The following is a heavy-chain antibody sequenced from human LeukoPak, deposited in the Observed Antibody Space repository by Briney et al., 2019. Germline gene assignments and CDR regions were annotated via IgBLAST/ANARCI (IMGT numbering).Heavy chain of an antibody. D-gene: IGHD1-26*01. Sequence: GGSLRLSCAVSRFTFSSHGMHWVRQAPGKGLEWVAFIRYDGSEKYYADSVKGRFTISRDNSKNTLYLQMNSLRSEDTAVYYCARSPNTHYYYYYYMDVWGKGTTVTVSS. V-gene: IGHV3-30*02. CDR3: ARSPNTHYYYYYYMDV. CDR1: RFTFSSHG. J-gene: IGHJ6*03. CDR2: IRYDGSEK.